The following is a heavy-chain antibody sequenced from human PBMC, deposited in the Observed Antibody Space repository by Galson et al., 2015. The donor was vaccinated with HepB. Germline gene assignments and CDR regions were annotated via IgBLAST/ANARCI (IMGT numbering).Heavy chain of an antibody. Sequence: SCKASGYTFTSYGVTWVRQAPGQGLEWMGGISLYHGKTNYAQKVQGRVTMTTDTSTGTAYMELRTLRFDDTAVYYCARSNVYSSSSTGHFYYGMDVWGQGTTVTVSS. J-gene: IGHJ6*02. CDR3: ARSNVYSSSSTGHFYYGMDV. CDR1: GYTFTSYG. D-gene: IGHD6-6*01. V-gene: IGHV1-18*04. CDR2: ISLYHGKT.